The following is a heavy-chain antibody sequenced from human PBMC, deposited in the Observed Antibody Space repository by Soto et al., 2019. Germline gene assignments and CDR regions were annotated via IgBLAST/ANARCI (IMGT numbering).Heavy chain of an antibody. CDR3: ARDPPPGHNYYDSSGPSGGAFDI. Sequence: VASVKVSCKASGYTFTSYYMHWVRQAPGQGLEWMGIINPSGGSTSYAQKFQGRVTMTRDTSTSTVYMELSSLRSEDTAVYYCARDPPPGHNYYDSSGPSGGAFDIWG. CDR1: GYTFTSYY. V-gene: IGHV1-46*01. D-gene: IGHD3-22*01. CDR2: INPSGGST. J-gene: IGHJ3*02.